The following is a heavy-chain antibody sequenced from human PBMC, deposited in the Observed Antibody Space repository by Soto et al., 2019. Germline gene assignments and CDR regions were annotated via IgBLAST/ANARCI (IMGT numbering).Heavy chain of an antibody. D-gene: IGHD1-26*01. Sequence: GASVKGSWKASGYSFTSLDINWVRQTAGQGLEWMGWMQPSTGRTGYAQKFQGRVTMTRDTSINTAYMELTTLTSDDTAFYYCARGVSAGVDYWGQGTLVTVSS. CDR1: GYSFTSLD. CDR3: ARGVSAGVDY. V-gene: IGHV1-8*01. J-gene: IGHJ4*02. CDR2: MQPSTGRT.